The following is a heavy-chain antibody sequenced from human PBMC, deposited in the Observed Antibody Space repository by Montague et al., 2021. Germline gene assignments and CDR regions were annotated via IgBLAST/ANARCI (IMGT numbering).Heavy chain of an antibody. J-gene: IGHJ5*02. V-gene: IGHV4-39*01. CDR3: ARSLYCIGGSCNSGFDP. CDR1: GGSISSNSYW. D-gene: IGHD2-15*01. CDR2: TFNTASS. Sequence: SETLSLTCTVSGGSISSNSYWWAWLRQPPGKGREYVGSTFNTASSYYSPSLKSRVTISVDTPNNQFHLRLSAVIAADTAVYYCARSLYCIGGSCNSGFDPWGQGTLVTVSS.